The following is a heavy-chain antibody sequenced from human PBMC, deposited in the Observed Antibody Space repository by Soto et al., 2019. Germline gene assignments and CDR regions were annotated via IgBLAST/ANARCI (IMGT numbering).Heavy chain of an antibody. CDR3: ASHYFDSSGYPAVFDS. D-gene: IGHD3-22*01. J-gene: IGHJ4*02. CDR2: IYSGVST. V-gene: IGHV4-61*01. Sequence: LSLTCTVSGGSVSSGIYYWSWIRQPPGKGLEWIGYIYSGVSTKYNPSLKSRVIISVDTSKNQVSLKLTSVTAADTAVFYCASHYFDSSGYPAVFDSWGQGTLVTVYS. CDR1: GGSVSSGIYY.